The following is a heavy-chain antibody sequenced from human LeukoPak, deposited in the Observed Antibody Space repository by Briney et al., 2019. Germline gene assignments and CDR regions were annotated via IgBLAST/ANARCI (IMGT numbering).Heavy chain of an antibody. V-gene: IGHV3-30-3*01. D-gene: IGHD2-2*01. CDR2: ISYDGSNK. CDR3: ARDHSYCSSTSCYFHDAFDI. CDR1: GFTFSSYA. J-gene: IGHJ3*02. Sequence: PGGSLRLSCAASGFTFSSYAMHWVRQAPGKGLEWVAVISYDGSNKYYADSVKGRSTISRDNSKNTLYLQMNSLRAEDTAVYYCARDHSYCSSTSCYFHDAFDIWGQGTMVTVSS.